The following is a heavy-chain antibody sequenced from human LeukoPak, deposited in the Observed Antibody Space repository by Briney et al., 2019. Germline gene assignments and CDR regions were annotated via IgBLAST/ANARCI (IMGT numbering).Heavy chain of an antibody. V-gene: IGHV4-4*02. CDR2: INHSGST. CDR3: ARVSFGWITHTYRWFDP. D-gene: IGHD3-10*01. CDR1: GASIRNGYW. Sequence: SETLSLTCAVSGASIRNGYWWSWVRQSPGKGLEWIGEINHSGSTNYNPSLKSRVTISVDTSKNQFSLKLSSVTAADTAVYYCARVSFGWITHTYRWFDPWGQGTLVTVSS. J-gene: IGHJ5*02.